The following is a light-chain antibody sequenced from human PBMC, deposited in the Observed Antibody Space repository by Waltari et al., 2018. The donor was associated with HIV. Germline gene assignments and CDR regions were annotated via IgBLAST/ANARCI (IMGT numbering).Light chain of an antibody. J-gene: IGKJ2*01. CDR3: QHTNFFPLT. CDR1: QGISTW. CDR2: DAS. Sequence: DIQMTQSPLSVSASVGDRVNVTCRASQGISTWLAWYQKKPGQAPKLLIHDASTLHIGIPSRFSGSGSGTHFSLTISSLQPEDLAAYFCQHTNFFPLTFGQGTTVEI. V-gene: IGKV1-12*01.